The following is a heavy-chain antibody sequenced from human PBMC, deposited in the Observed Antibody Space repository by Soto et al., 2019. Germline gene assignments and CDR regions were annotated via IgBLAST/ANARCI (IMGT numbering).Heavy chain of an antibody. CDR2: ISYDGSNK. D-gene: IGHD6-6*01. V-gene: IGHV3-30*18. CDR3: AKASSSSGYFDL. J-gene: IGHJ2*01. Sequence: QVQLVESGGGVVQPGRSLRLSCEASGFTFSSYCMNWVRQAPGKGLEWVAVISYDGSNKYYADSVKGRFTISRDNSKNTLYLQLNSLRAEDTAVYYCAKASSSSGYFDLWGRGTLVTVSS. CDR1: GFTFSSYC.